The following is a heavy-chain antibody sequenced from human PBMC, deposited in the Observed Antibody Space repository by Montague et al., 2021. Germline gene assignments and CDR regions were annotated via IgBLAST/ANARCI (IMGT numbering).Heavy chain of an antibody. CDR2: VRHIGST. Sequence: SETLSLTCGLYGGSLSETCYSWNRQCPARGQGRVGEVRHIGSTNYNPSLKSRITMSVDKSKNQFSLKLRSVTAADTAVYYCASDPGPFDYWGQGTVVTVSS. D-gene: IGHD3-10*01. CDR3: ASDPGPFDY. J-gene: IGHJ4*02. V-gene: IGHV4-34*01. CDR1: GGSLSETC.